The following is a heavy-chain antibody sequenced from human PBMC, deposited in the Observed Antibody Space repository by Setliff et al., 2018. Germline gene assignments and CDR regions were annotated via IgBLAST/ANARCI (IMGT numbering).Heavy chain of an antibody. Sequence: GASVKVSCKASGYTFTSYGFSWVRQAPGQGLEWMVWISVYNGKTKYAQKFQGRVTMTTDTSTRTAYMEVTSLRSDDTAVYYCATEKFPGDWGDYWGQGTLVTVSS. CDR2: ISVYNGKT. CDR1: GYTFTSYG. D-gene: IGHD2-21*01. V-gene: IGHV1-18*01. CDR3: ATEKFPGDWGDY. J-gene: IGHJ4*02.